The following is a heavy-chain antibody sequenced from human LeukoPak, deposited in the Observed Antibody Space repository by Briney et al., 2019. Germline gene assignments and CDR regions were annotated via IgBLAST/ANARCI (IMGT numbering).Heavy chain of an antibody. V-gene: IGHV3-30*04. Sequence: GRSLRLSCAASGFTFSSYAMHWVRQAPGKGLEWVAVISYDGSNKYYADSVKGRFTTSRDNSKNTLYLQMNSLRAEDTAVYYCARDSEMAIDYWGQGTLVTVSS. J-gene: IGHJ4*02. CDR3: ARDSEMAIDY. CDR2: ISYDGSNK. D-gene: IGHD5-24*01. CDR1: GFTFSSYA.